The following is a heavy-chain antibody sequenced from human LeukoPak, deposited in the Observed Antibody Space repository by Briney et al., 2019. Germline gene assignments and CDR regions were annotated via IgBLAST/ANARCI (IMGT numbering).Heavy chain of an antibody. D-gene: IGHD3-22*01. CDR2: IIPIFGTA. CDR1: GGTFSSYA. V-gene: IGHV1-69*13. Sequence: SVKVSCKASGGTFSSYAISWVRQAPGQGLGWMGGIIPIFGTANYAQKFQGRVTITADESTSTAYMELSSLRSEDTAVYYRARLIRGYYDSSDLYFDYWGQGTLVTVSS. CDR3: ARLIRGYYDSSDLYFDY. J-gene: IGHJ4*02.